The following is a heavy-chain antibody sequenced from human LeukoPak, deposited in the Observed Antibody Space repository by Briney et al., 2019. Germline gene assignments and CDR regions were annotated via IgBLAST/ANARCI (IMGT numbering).Heavy chain of an antibody. D-gene: IGHD6-19*01. V-gene: IGHV3-74*01. CDR3: AKDSSGWANYFDY. CDR1: AFTFSSYW. Sequence: GGSLRLSCAASAFTFSSYWTHWVRQAPGKGLEWVSRIKGDESSINYADSVEGRFTISRDNAKNTVYLHLNSPRVEDTAVYYCAKDSSGWANYFDYWGQGTLVTVSS. CDR2: IKGDESSI. J-gene: IGHJ4*02.